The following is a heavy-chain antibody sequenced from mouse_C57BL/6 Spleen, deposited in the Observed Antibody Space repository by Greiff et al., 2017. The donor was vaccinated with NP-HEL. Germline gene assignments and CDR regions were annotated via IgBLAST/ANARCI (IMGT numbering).Heavy chain of an antibody. V-gene: IGHV3-6*01. J-gene: IGHJ1*03. CDR1: GYSITSGYY. D-gene: IGHD1-1*01. Sequence: EVQRVESGPGLVKPSQSLSLTCSVTGYSITSGYYWNWIRQFPGNKLEWMGYISYDGSNNYNPSLKNRISITRDTSKNQFFLKLNSVTTEDTATYYCAWLRGYFDVWGTGTTVTVSS. CDR3: AWLRGYFDV. CDR2: ISYDGSN.